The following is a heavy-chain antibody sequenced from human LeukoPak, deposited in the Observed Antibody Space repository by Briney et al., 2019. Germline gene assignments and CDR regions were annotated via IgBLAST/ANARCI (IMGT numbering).Heavy chain of an antibody. D-gene: IGHD5-18*01. CDR1: GFTLSSYE. CDR3: ATLDSAMLRRADVGAF. CDR2: IKGDEREK. V-gene: IGHV3-7*01. Sequence: GALRLSCAASGFTLSSYEMNWVRQAPGKGLEWVACIKGDEREKYHVGSVKGRFTISRDNAHNSIYLQMDNLRPEDTALYYCATLDSAMLRRADVGAFWGQGTLVTVSS. J-gene: IGHJ1*01.